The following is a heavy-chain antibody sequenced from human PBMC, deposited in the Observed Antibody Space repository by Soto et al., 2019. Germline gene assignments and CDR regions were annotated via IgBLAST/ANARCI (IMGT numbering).Heavy chain of an antibody. V-gene: IGHV4-34*09. CDR3: ARDRVMLTFGGASEEWGIDS. CDR2: INHSGST. Sequence: SETLSLTCAVYGGSFTDYYWSWIRQSPGKGLEWIGEINHSGSTNYNPSLKSRVAISVDTSKNQFSLKLNSVTAADTAVYYCARDRVMLTFGGASEEWGIDSWGPGTLVTVSS. J-gene: IGHJ4*02. CDR1: GGSFTDYY. D-gene: IGHD3-16*01.